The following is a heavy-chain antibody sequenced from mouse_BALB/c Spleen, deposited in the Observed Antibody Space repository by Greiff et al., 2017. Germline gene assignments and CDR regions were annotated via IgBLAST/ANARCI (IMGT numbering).Heavy chain of an antibody. V-gene: IGHV10-1*02. CDR2: IRSKSNNYAT. D-gene: IGHD4-1*02. J-gene: IGHJ3*01. Sequence: GGGLVQPKGSLKLSCAASGFTFNTYAMTWVRQAPGKGLEWVARIRSKSNNYATYYADSVKDRFTISRDDSQSMLYLQMNNLKTEDTAMYYCVREATGSSRFAYWGQGTLVTVSA. CDR3: VREATGSSRFAY. CDR1: GFTFNTYA.